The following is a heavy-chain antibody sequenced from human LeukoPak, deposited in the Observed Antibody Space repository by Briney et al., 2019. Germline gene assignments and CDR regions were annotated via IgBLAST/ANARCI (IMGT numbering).Heavy chain of an antibody. CDR3: AKPYCSGGSCPYVRGYGMDV. V-gene: IGHV3-23*01. CDR1: GFTFSSYA. CDR2: ISGSGGST. D-gene: IGHD2-15*01. J-gene: IGHJ6*02. Sequence: PTGGSLRLSCAASGFTFSSYAMSWLRQAPGKGLEGVSAISGSGGSTYYADPVKGRFTISRDNSKNTLYLQMNSLRAEDTAVYYCAKPYCSGGSCPYVRGYGMDVWGQGTTVTVSS.